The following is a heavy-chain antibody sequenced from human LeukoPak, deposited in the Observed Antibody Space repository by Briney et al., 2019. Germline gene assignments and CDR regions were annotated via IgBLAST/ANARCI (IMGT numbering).Heavy chain of an antibody. CDR1: GFTFSSYD. D-gene: IGHD3-10*01. J-gene: IGHJ4*02. CDR3: AKARSGSGSALSDY. Sequence: GGSLRLSCAASGFTFSSYDMHWVRQATGKGLEWVSAIDTAGDTYYPGSVKGRFTISRENARNSLYLQMNSLRAEDTALYYCAKARSGSGSALSDYWGQGTLVTVSS. CDR2: IDTAGDT. V-gene: IGHV3-13*01.